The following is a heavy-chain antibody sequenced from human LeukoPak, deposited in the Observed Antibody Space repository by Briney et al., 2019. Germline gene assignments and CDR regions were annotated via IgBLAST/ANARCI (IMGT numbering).Heavy chain of an antibody. CDR1: GYTFTSYY. Sequence: ASVKVSCKASGYTFTSYYMHWVRQAPGQGLEWMGIINPSGGSTSYAQKFQGRVTMTRDMSTCTVYMELSSLRSEDTAVYYCGRXVGSYYYDSSGPLDPWGQGTLVTVSS. J-gene: IGHJ5*02. V-gene: IGHV1-46*01. D-gene: IGHD3-22*01. CDR2: INPSGGST. CDR3: GRXVGSYYYDSSGPLDP.